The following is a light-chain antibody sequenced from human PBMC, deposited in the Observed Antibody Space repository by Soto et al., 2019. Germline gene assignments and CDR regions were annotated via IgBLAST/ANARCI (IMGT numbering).Light chain of an antibody. CDR3: AAWDGSLNGWV. CDR1: SSNIGSNT. J-gene: IGLJ3*02. Sequence: QSVLTQPPSASGTPGQRVTISCSGSSSNIGSNTVNWYQQLPGTAPKLLIYSNNQRPSGVPDRFSGSKSGTSASLAISGLQYEDEADYYCAAWDGSLNGWVFGGGTKLTVL. V-gene: IGLV1-44*01. CDR2: SNN.